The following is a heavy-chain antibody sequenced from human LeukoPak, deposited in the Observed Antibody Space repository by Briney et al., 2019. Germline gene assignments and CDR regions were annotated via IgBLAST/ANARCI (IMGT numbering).Heavy chain of an antibody. V-gene: IGHV3-53*01. CDR1: GFTVSSNY. CDR3: ARESGYSYGLAGFFDY. Sequence: GGSLRLSCAASGFTVSSNYMSWVRQAPGKGLEWVSVIYSEGRIHDADSVKGRFTISRDDSKNTLYLQMNSLRAEDTGVYYCARESGYSYGLAGFFDYWGQGTLVTVSS. D-gene: IGHD5-18*01. J-gene: IGHJ4*02. CDR2: IYSEGRI.